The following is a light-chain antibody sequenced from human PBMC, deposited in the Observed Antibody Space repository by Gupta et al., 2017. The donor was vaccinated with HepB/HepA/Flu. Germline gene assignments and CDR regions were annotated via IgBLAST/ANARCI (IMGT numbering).Light chain of an antibody. Sequence: DGVLTQSPVSLSGTLGQPASISCRSSQSLVYFDGNTYLNLFQKRPGQSPRRLIYRISNRDSWGPERRSGSGRGTDGQLNISRGEAEGVGVYYCMQTTPRPPGGIFGQGTXLEI. CDR1: QSLVYFDGNTY. CDR3: MQTTPRPPGGI. J-gene: IGKJ2*02. V-gene: IGKV2-30*01. CDR2: RIS.